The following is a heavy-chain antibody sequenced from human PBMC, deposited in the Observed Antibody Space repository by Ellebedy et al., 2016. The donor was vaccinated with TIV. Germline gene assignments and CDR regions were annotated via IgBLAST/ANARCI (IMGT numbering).Heavy chain of an antibody. J-gene: IGHJ4*02. CDR3: ARGSCSGGSCYSY. Sequence: GESLKLSCAASGFTVSNNYMSWVRQAPGKGLEWVSVIYSGGYTYYADSVRGRFTISRDNSRNTLYLQMNGLRAEDMAVYYCARGSCSGGSCYSYWGQGTLVTVSS. CDR2: IYSGGYT. D-gene: IGHD2-15*01. CDR1: GFTVSNNY. V-gene: IGHV3-53*01.